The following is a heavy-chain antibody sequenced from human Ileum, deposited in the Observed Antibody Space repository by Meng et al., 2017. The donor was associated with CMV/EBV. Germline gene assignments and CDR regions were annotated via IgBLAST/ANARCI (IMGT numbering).Heavy chain of an antibody. D-gene: IGHD2-8*01. Sequence: ASVKVSCKASGYTFTSYYMHWVRQAPGQGLEWMGIINPSGGSTSYAQKFQGRVTMTRDTSTSTVYMELSSLRSEDTAVYYCARDRGRIWSVLDYYYGMAVWGQGTMVTVSS. CDR3: ARDRGRIWSVLDYYYGMAV. CDR1: GYTFTSYY. V-gene: IGHV1-46*01. CDR2: INPSGGST. J-gene: IGHJ6*02.